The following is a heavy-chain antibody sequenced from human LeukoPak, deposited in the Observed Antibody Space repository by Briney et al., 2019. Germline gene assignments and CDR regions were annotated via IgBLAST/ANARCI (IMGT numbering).Heavy chain of an antibody. CDR3: AKDLGQTSGRWLYDAFDI. J-gene: IGHJ3*02. D-gene: IGHD5-24*01. CDR2: ISYDGSNK. V-gene: IGHV3-30*18. CDR1: AFTFSSYG. Sequence: GGSLRLSCAASAFTFSSYGMHWVRQAPGKGLEWVAVISYDGSNKYYADSVKGRFTISRDNSKNTLYLQMNSLRAEDTAVYYCAKDLGQTSGRWLYDAFDIWGQGTMVTVSS.